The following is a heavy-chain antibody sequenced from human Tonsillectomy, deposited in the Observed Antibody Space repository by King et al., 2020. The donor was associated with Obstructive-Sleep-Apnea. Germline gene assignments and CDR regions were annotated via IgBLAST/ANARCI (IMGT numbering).Heavy chain of an antibody. J-gene: IGHJ4*02. CDR2: INTGGSST. CDR3: TRDLGYGARFDF. D-gene: IGHD4/OR15-4a*01. CDR1: GFTFNNFW. Sequence: VQLVESGGGLVQPGGSLRLSCAASGFTFNNFWMHWVRQAPGKGLVWVSRINTGGSSTTYADAVKGRFTISRDNGKNTLYLQTNSLRVEDTAVYYCTRDLGYGARFDFWGPGTLVTVSS. V-gene: IGHV3-74*01.